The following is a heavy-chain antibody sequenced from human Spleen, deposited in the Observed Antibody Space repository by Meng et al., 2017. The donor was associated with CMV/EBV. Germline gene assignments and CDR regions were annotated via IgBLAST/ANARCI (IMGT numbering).Heavy chain of an antibody. D-gene: IGHD1-26*01. CDR1: EFTFSDYY. CDR3: ARDARRYSGTYYYYYGLDV. CDR2: ISGSGTTI. J-gene: IGHJ6*02. Sequence: GGSLRLSCTASEFTFSDYYMSWIRQAPGKGLEWVSYISGSGTTIYYSDSVKGRFTISRDNAKNSLYLQMNSLRAEDTAIYYCARDARRYSGTYYYYYGLDVWGQGTTVTVSS. V-gene: IGHV3-11*04.